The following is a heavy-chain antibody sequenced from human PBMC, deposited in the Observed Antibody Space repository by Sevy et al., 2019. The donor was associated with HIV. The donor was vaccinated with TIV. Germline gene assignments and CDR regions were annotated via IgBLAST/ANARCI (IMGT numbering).Heavy chain of an antibody. D-gene: IGHD2-2*02. CDR2: IYPDDPDT. CDR1: GYSFTTYW. CDR3: ARHGGSRCTGPSCYTGFDY. J-gene: IGHJ4*01. Sequence: GESLKISCTGSGYSFTTYWIGWVRQMPGKGLEWMGIIYPDDPDTRYSPSFEGQVTISADKSISTALLQWSSLKASDTAMYYCARHGGSRCTGPSCYTGFDYWGQGTLVTVSS. V-gene: IGHV5-51*01.